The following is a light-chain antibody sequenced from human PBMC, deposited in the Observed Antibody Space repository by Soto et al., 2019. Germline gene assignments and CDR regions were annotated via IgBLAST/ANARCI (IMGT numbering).Light chain of an antibody. V-gene: IGLV2-14*01. CDR2: EVS. CDR3: SSYTSSSTPVV. CDR1: XSDVGGYNY. J-gene: IGLJ2*01. Sequence: QSALTQPASVSGSPGQSITISCTGTXSDVGGYNYVSWYQQHPGKAPKLMIYEVSNRPSGVSNRFSGSKSGNTASLTISGLQAEDEADYYCSSYTSSSTPVVFGGGTKLTVL.